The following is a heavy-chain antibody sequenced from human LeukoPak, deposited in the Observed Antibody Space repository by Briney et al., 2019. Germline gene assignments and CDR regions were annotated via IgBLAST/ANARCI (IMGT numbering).Heavy chain of an antibody. CDR2: IGSGGSPI. J-gene: IGHJ3*02. Sequence: GGSLRLSCAASGFTFSNYPMNWVRQAPGKGLEWVSYIGSGGSPIYYADSVRGRFSISRDNAKNSLYLQMSSLRAEDTAVYYCAKVAPGDYAFDIWGQGTTVTVSS. D-gene: IGHD3-16*01. V-gene: IGHV3-48*03. CDR1: GFTFSNYP. CDR3: AKVAPGDYAFDI.